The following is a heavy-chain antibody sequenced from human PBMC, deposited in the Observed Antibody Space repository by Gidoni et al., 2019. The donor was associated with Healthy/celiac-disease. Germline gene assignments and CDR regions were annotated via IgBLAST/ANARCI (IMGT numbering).Heavy chain of an antibody. Sequence: QVQLQESGPGLVKPSETLSLTCTVSGGSVSSGSYYWSWIRQPPGKGLEWIGYIYYSGSTNYNPSLKSRVTISVDTSKNQFSLKLSSVTAADTAVYYCARDGRYYDSSAPGTDYYYGMDVWGQGTTVTVSS. D-gene: IGHD3-22*01. V-gene: IGHV4-61*01. CDR2: IYYSGST. J-gene: IGHJ6*02. CDR1: GGSVSSGSYY. CDR3: ARDGRYYDSSAPGTDYYYGMDV.